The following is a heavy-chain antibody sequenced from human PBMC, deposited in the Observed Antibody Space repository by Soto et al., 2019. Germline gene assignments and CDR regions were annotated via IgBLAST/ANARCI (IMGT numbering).Heavy chain of an antibody. V-gene: IGHV4-34*01. J-gene: IGHJ5*02. CDR1: GGSFSGYY. CDR3: ARINLDWFDP. Sequence: SETLSLTCAVYGGSFSGYYWSWIRQPPGKGLEWIGEINHSGSTNYNPSLKIRVTISVDTSKNQFSLKLSSVTAADTAVYYCARINLDWFDPWGQGTLVTVSS. CDR2: INHSGST.